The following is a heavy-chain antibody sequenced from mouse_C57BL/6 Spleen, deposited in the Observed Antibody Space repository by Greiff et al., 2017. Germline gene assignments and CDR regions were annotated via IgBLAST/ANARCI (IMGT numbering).Heavy chain of an antibody. CDR2: ISSGGDYI. J-gene: IGHJ4*01. V-gene: IGHV5-9-1*02. D-gene: IGHD2-4*01. CDR3: TTIYYDSSYYAMDY. Sequence: EVKLVESGEGLVKPGGSLKLSCAASGFTFSSYAMSWVRQTPEKRLEWVAYISSGGDYIYYADTVKGRFTISRDNARNTLYLQMSSLKSEDTAMYYCTTIYYDSSYYAMDYWGQGTSVTVSS. CDR1: GFTFSSYA.